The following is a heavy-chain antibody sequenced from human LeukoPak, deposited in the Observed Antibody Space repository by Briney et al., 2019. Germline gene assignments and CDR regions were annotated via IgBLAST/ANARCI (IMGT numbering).Heavy chain of an antibody. CDR3: ARVRPYRGSPTAAFDI. J-gene: IGHJ3*02. CDR2: ISAYNGNT. CDR1: GYTFTSYG. D-gene: IGHD1-26*01. Sequence: ASVKVSCKASGYTFTSYGISWVRQAPGQGLEWMGWISAYNGNTNYAQKLQGRVTMTTDTSTSTAYMELRSLRSDDTAVYYCARVRPYRGSPTAAFDIWGQGTMVTVSS. V-gene: IGHV1-18*01.